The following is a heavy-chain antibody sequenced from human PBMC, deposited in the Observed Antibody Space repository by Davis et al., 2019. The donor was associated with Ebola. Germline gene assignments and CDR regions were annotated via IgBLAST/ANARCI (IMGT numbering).Heavy chain of an antibody. D-gene: IGHD3-22*01. CDR2: INHSGST. CDR3: ARGLYYYDSSGYYGK. CDR1: GGSFSGYY. J-gene: IGHJ4*02. Sequence: SETLSLTCAVYGGSFSGYYWSWIRQPPGKGLEWFGEINHSGSTNYNPSLKSRVTISVDTSKNQFSLKLSSVTAADTAVYYCARGLYYYDSSGYYGKWGQGTLVTVSS. V-gene: IGHV4-34*01.